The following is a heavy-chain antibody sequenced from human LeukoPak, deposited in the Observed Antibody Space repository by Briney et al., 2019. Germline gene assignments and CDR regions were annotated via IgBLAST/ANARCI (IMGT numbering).Heavy chain of an antibody. CDR2: FYHSGST. CDR1: GYSISSGYY. CDR3: ARLRRYYYYMDV. Sequence: PSETLSLTCTVSGYSISSGYYWGWIRQPPGKGLEWIGTFYHSGSTYYNPSLKSRVTISVDTSKNQFSLKLSSVTAADTAVYYCARLRRYYYYMDVWGKGTTVTISS. J-gene: IGHJ6*03. V-gene: IGHV4-38-2*02.